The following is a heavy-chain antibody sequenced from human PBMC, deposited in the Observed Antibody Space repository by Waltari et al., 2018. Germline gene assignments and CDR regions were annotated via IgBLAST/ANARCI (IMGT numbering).Heavy chain of an antibody. CDR2: MWSGCST. J-gene: IGHJ4*02. V-gene: IGHV3-53*01. Sequence: EVQLVESGGGLIQPGGSLRLSCAASGFTVSSNYMRWVRHAPGKGRRWVAVMWSGCSTYYADSVNGRLTISRDNSKNTLYLQMNSLRAEDTAVYYCARERGDYGIDYWGQGTLVTVSS. CDR1: GFTVSSNY. D-gene: IGHD4-17*01. CDR3: ARERGDYGIDY.